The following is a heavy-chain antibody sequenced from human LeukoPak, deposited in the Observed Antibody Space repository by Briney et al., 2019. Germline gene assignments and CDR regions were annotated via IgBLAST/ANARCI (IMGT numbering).Heavy chain of an antibody. Sequence: SETLSLTCTVYGGSFSGYYWSWIRQPPGKGLEWIGEIKHSGSTNYNPSLKSRVTVSVDTSKNQFSLKLSSVTAADTAEYYCASSANYYDRIDYWGQGTLVTVSS. V-gene: IGHV4-34*01. CDR1: GGSFSGYY. J-gene: IGHJ4*02. CDR2: IKHSGST. D-gene: IGHD3-22*01. CDR3: ASSANYYDRIDY.